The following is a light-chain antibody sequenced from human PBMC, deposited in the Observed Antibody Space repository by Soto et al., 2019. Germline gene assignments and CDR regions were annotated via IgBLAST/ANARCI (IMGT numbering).Light chain of an antibody. V-gene: IGKV3-11*01. J-gene: IGKJ3*01. Sequence: EIVLTQSPATLSLSPGARATLSCRASHSVSTSLAWYQQKPGPAPRLLLYDASNRATGVPARFSGSGSGTDFALTIGSLEPEDFAVYYCQQRSTWPPFTFGPGTKVDIK. CDR2: DAS. CDR1: HSVSTS. CDR3: QQRSTWPPFT.